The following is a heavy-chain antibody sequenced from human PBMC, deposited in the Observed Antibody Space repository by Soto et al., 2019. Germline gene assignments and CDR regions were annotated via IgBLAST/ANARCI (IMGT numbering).Heavy chain of an antibody. CDR3: ARAWLRWSKWDFDY. V-gene: IGHV1-18*01. J-gene: IGHJ4*02. CDR2: ISAYNGNT. Sequence: GASVKVSCKASGYTFTSYGISWVRQAPGQGLEWMGWISAYNGNTNYAQKLQGRVTMTTDTSTSTAYMELRSLRSDDTAVYYCARAWLRWSKWDFDYWGQGTLVTVSS. CDR1: GYTFTSYG. D-gene: IGHD4-17*01.